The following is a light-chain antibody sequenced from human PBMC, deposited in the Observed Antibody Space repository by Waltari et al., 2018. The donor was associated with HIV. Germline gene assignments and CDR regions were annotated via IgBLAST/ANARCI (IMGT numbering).Light chain of an antibody. J-gene: IGLJ3*02. CDR1: GSNIGGST. V-gene: IGLV1-44*01. Sequence: QSALTQPPSASGSPGQSVTISCSGSGSNIGGSTVNWYQQLPGTAPKLLIYSNNQRPSRVPDRFSGSKSGTSASLAISGLQSDDETTYYCATWDGSLNGPVFGGGTKLTVL. CDR3: ATWDGSLNGPV. CDR2: SNN.